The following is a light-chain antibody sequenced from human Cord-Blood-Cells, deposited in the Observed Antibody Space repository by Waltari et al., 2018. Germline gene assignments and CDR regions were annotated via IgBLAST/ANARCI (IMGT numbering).Light chain of an antibody. CDR1: QSISSW. J-gene: IGKJ2*03. CDR2: KAS. V-gene: IGKV1-5*03. Sequence: DIQMTQSPSTLSASVGDRVPITCRASQSISSWLAWYQQKPGKAPKLLIYKASSLESGVQSRFSGSGSGTEFTLTISSLQPDDCATYYCQQYNSYSYSFGQGTKLEIK. CDR3: QQYNSYSYS.